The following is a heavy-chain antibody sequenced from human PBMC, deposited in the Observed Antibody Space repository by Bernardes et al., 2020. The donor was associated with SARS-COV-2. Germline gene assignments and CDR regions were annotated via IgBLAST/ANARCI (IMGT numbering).Heavy chain of an antibody. CDR2: LKRKADGGTA. Sequence: GSLRLSCAGSGFTVADTTMIWVRQGPGKGLEWVGRLKRKADGGTADYAAPVEGRFTISRDESRNTFSLEMNSLTIEDTATYYWAALDRWGQGTLVTVSS. J-gene: IGHJ4*01. CDR3: AALDR. V-gene: IGHV3-15*05. CDR1: GFTVADTT. D-gene: IGHD3-3*02.